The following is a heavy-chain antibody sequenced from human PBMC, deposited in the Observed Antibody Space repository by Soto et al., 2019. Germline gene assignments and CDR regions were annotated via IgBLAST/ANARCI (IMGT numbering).Heavy chain of an antibody. D-gene: IGHD2-15*01. CDR2: SSGSGADT. Sequence: EVQLLESGGGLVQPGGSLRLSCAPSGFIFSNYAMSWVRQARGKGLEWVSASSGSGADTYYTEYVKGRFTISRDNSKNTRYLQMNSLRAEDTAVYYCAKDTGRGGGSVFDYWGQGTLVTVSS. CDR3: AKDTGRGGGSVFDY. J-gene: IGHJ4*02. V-gene: IGHV3-23*01. CDR1: GFIFSNYA.